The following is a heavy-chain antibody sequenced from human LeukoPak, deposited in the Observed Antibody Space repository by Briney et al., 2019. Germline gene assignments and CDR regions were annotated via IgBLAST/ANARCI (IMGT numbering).Heavy chain of an antibody. V-gene: IGHV3-23*01. D-gene: IGHD2-2*01. CDR3: AKSPRYQLPDYYYGMDV. J-gene: IGHJ6*02. Sequence: GGSLRLSCAASGFTFSSYAMSWVRQAPGKGLEWVSAISGSGGSTYYADSVKGRFTISRDNSKNTLYLQMNSLRAEDTAVYYCAKSPRYQLPDYYYGMDVWGQGTTVTVSS. CDR2: ISGSGGST. CDR1: GFTFSSYA.